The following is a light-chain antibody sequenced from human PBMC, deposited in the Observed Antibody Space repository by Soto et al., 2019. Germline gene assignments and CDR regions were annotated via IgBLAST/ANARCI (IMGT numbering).Light chain of an antibody. J-gene: IGLJ1*01. Sequence: QSVLTQSPSASGTPGQRVTISCSGSSSNIGSNSVSWYQHLPGTAPKLLIYYTTKRPSGVPDRFSGSKSATSASLDISGLQSEDEDDYYCAAWDDNLDGYVFATGTNVXV. CDR2: YTT. CDR3: AAWDDNLDGYV. V-gene: IGLV1-44*01. CDR1: SSNIGSNS.